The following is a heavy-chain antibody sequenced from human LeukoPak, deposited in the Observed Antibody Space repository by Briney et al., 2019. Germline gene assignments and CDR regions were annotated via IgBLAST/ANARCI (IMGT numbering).Heavy chain of an antibody. Sequence: ASVKVSCKASGYTFTGYYMHWVRQAPGQGLEWMGWINPNSGGTNYAQKFQGRVTMTRDTSISTAYMELSRLRSDDTAVYYCARDGDCSSTSCYPWFDPWGQGTLVTVSS. CDR3: ARDGDCSSTSCYPWFDP. CDR1: GYTFTGYY. D-gene: IGHD2-2*01. CDR2: INPNSGGT. V-gene: IGHV1-2*02. J-gene: IGHJ5*02.